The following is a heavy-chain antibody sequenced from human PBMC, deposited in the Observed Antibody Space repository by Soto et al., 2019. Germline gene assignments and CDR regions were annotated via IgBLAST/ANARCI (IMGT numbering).Heavy chain of an antibody. J-gene: IGHJ4*02. Sequence: EVQLLESGGGLIQPGGSLRLSCAFSGLTLSRYATSWVRQAPGKGLEWVSGVSASGHNTYYANSVRGRFTISRDNSKNTLYLQMNSLRAEDTAVYYCAKEVGEYLYFFDYWGQGILVTVSS. CDR1: GLTLSRYA. CDR2: VSASGHNT. D-gene: IGHD3-10*01. V-gene: IGHV3-23*01. CDR3: AKEVGEYLYFFDY.